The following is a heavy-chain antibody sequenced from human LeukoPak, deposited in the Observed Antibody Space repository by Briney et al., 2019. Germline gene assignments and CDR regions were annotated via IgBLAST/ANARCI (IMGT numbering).Heavy chain of an antibody. Sequence: GESLKISCKGSGYSVTSYWICWVRQMPGKGLEWMGIIYPGDSDTRYSPSFQGQVTISADKSISTAYLQWSSLKASDTAMYYCSLAGIAVDYNWFDPWGQGTLVTVSS. CDR2: IYPGDSDT. D-gene: IGHD6-19*01. V-gene: IGHV5-51*01. CDR3: SLAGIAVDYNWFDP. J-gene: IGHJ5*02. CDR1: GYSVTSYW.